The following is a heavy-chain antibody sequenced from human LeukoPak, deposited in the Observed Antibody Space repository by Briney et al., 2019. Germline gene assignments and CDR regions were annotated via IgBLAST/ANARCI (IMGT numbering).Heavy chain of an antibody. V-gene: IGHV3-48*01. J-gene: IGHJ4*02. CDR2: ISGSGTTI. CDR1: GFTFSTYS. CDR3: ATANSPYYFDY. D-gene: IGHD4/OR15-4a*01. Sequence: PGGSLRLSCAASGFTFSTYSMNWVRQAPGKGLEWVSYISGSGTTIYYAGSVKGRFTISRDNSKNTLYLQMNSLRAEDTAVYYCATANSPYYFDYWGQGTLVTVSS.